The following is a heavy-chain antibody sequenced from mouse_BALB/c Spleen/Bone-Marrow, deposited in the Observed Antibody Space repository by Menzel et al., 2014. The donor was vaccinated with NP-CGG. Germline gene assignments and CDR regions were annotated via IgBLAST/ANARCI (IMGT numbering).Heavy chain of an antibody. CDR2: IHPSNVCT. Sequence: VPLQTSGAELVTPGASVKLFYKASDYTFTSFYMYWVKQKPGQGLEWIWRIHPSNVCTNFNEKLKSNATLTLDKSSITSYMQLSSLTSDDSAVYYCPRVSYGSSHYYCDYWGECSTPTVSS. CDR1: DYTFTSFY. CDR3: PRVSYGSSHYYCDY. V-gene: IGHV1S81*02. D-gene: IGHD1-1*01. J-gene: IGHJ2*01.